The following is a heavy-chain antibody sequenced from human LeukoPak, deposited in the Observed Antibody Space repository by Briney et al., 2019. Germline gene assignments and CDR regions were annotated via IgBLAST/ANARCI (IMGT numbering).Heavy chain of an antibody. CDR2: INTNTGNP. J-gene: IGHJ5*02. D-gene: IGHD2-2*01. CDR3: ARDVDIVVVPAALQQAGLDP. Sequence: ASVKVSCKASGYTFTGYYMHWVRQAPGQGLEWMGWINTNTGNPTYAQGFTGRFVFSLDTSVSTAYLQISSLKAEDTAVYYCARDVDIVVVPAALQQAGLDPWGQGTLVTVSS. V-gene: IGHV7-4-1*02. CDR1: GYTFTGYY.